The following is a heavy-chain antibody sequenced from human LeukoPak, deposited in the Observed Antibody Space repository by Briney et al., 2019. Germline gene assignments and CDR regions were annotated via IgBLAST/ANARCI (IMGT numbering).Heavy chain of an antibody. V-gene: IGHV4-59*01. D-gene: IGHD2-15*01. CDR1: GASISSYY. J-gene: IGHJ3*02. CDR2: VYYSGST. Sequence: RPSETLSLTCTVSGASISSYYWSWIRQPPGKGLEWIGYVYYSGSTNYSPSLKSRVTISVDTSKNQFSLKLSSMTAADTAVYYCARDRYCSASNCYYAFDIWGQRTMVTVSS. CDR3: ARDRYCSASNCYYAFDI.